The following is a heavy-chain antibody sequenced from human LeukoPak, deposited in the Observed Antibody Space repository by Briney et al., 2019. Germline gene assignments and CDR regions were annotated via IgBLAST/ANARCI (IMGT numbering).Heavy chain of an antibody. Sequence: SETLSLTCTVSGGSISNYYWSWIRQPAGKGLEWIGRIYTSGSTTYNPSLKSRVTMSVDTSKNQFSLKLSSVTAADTAVYYCARDSDYDILTGYAYYYYMDVWGKGTTVTVSS. D-gene: IGHD3-9*01. CDR3: ARDSDYDILTGYAYYYYMDV. CDR2: IYTSGST. V-gene: IGHV4-4*07. J-gene: IGHJ6*03. CDR1: GGSISNYY.